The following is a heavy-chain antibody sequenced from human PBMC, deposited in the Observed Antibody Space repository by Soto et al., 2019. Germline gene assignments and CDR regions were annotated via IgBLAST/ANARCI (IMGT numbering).Heavy chain of an antibody. J-gene: IGHJ5*02. V-gene: IGHV1-69*04. CDR2: IIPILGIA. Sequence: SVKVSCKASGYTFTSYAITWVRQAPGQGLEWMGRIIPILGIANYAQKFQGRVTITADKSTSTAYMELSSLRSEDTAVYYCARRLSSDYYGSGSYGGGFDPWGQGTLVTVSS. CDR3: ARRLSSDYYGSGSYGGGFDP. D-gene: IGHD3-10*01. CDR1: GYTFTSYA.